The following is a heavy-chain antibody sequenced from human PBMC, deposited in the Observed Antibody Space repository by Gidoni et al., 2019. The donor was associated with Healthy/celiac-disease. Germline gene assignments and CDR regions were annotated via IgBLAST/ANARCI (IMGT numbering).Heavy chain of an antibody. V-gene: IGHV3-30*01. CDR2: ISYDGSNK. D-gene: IGHD3-10*01. CDR3: ARDGYYGSDSAFDY. Sequence: QVQLVESGCGVVQPGRSLRLPCAASGFTLSSYALHWVRQAPGKGLEWVAVISYDGSNKYYADSVKGRFTISRDNSKNTLYLQMNSLRAEDTAVYYCARDGYYGSDSAFDYWGQGTLVTVSS. J-gene: IGHJ4*02. CDR1: GFTLSSYA.